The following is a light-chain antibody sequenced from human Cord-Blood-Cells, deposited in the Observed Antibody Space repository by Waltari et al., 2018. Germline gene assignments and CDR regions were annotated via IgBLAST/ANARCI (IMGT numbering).Light chain of an antibody. J-gene: IGKJ2*01. CDR1: QSISSY. V-gene: IGKV1-39*01. CDR2: AAS. Sequence: DIQMTQSPSSLSASAGDRVTITCRASQSISSYLNWYQQKQGKAPKLLIYAASSLQSGVPSRFSGSGSGTDFTLTISSLQPEDFATYYCQQSYSTPYTFGQGTKLEIK. CDR3: QQSYSTPYT.